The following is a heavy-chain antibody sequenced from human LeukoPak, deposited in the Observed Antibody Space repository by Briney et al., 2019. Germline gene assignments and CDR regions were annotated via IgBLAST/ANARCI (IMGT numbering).Heavy chain of an antibody. Sequence: GGSLRLSCAASGFTVSSNYMSWVRQAPGKGLEWGSVIYSGGSTYYADSVKGRFTISRDNSKNTLYLQMNSLRAEDTAVYYCASLSIGSPFNGMDVWGQGTTVTVSS. CDR3: ASLSIGSPFNGMDV. V-gene: IGHV3-53*01. CDR1: GFTVSSNY. CDR2: IYSGGST. D-gene: IGHD3-10*01. J-gene: IGHJ6*02.